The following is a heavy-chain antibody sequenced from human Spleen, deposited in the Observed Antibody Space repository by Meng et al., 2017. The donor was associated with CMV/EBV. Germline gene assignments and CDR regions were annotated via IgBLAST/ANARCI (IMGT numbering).Heavy chain of an antibody. CDR2: IYYSVNT. D-gene: IGHD6-13*01. Sequence: GSLRLSCTVSGGSISSYYWSWIRQPPGKGLEWIGYIYYSVNTNYNPSLKSRVTISVDTSKNQFSLKLSSVTAADTAVYYCASLYSSSFSYFDYWGQGTLVTVSS. CDR3: ASLYSSSFSYFDY. V-gene: IGHV4-59*01. J-gene: IGHJ4*02. CDR1: GGSISSYY.